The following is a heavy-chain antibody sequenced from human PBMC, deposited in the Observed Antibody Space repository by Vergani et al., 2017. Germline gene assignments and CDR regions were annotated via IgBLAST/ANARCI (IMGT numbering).Heavy chain of an antibody. CDR3: ARQIAVAGTPRPFDY. J-gene: IGHJ4*02. CDR2: MNPNSGNT. V-gene: IGHV1-8*01. CDR1: GYTFTSYD. D-gene: IGHD6-19*01. Sequence: QVQLVQSGAEVKKPGASVKVSCKASGYTFTSYDINWVRQATGQGLEWMGWMNPNSGNTGYAQKFQGRVTITADESTSTAYMELSSLRSEDTAVYYCARQIAVAGTPRPFDYWGQGTLVTVSS.